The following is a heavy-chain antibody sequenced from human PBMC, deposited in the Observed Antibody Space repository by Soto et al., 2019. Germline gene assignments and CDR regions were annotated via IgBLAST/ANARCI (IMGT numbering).Heavy chain of an antibody. D-gene: IGHD2-15*01. V-gene: IGHV1-46*01. CDR3: ARVGCSGGSCYAVDS. CDR2: INPSSST. CDR1: GYSFTSYY. J-gene: IGHJ4*02. Sequence: ASVKVCCKASGYSFTSYYIHWVRHAPGQGLEWMGIINPSSSTTYAQKFQGRVTMTRDTSTSTVYMELSSLRSEDTAVYYCARVGCSGGSCYAVDSWGQGTLVTVSS.